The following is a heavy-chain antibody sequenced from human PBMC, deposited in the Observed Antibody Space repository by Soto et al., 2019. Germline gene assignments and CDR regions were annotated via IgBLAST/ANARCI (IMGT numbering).Heavy chain of an antibody. CDR2: IWYDGSNK. CDR3: ARERGYSGYDSLVVVYYYYMDV. Sequence: GGSLRLSCAASGFTFSSYGMHWVRQAPGKGLEWVAVIWYDGSNKYYADSVKGRFTISRDNSKNTLYLQMNSLRAEDTAVYYCARERGYSGYDSLVVVYYYYMDVWGKGTTVTVSS. CDR1: GFTFSSYG. D-gene: IGHD5-12*01. V-gene: IGHV3-33*01. J-gene: IGHJ6*03.